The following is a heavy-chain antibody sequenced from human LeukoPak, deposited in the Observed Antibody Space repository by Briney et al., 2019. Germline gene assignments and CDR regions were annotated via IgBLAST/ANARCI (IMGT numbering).Heavy chain of an antibody. CDR1: GFTFSSYA. Sequence: GGSLRLSCAAPGFTFSSYAMSWVRQAPGKGLEWVSAISGSGGSTYYADSVKGRFTISRDNSKNTLYLQMNSLRAEDTAVYYCAKGRYCTNGVCYLDYWGQGTLVTVSS. V-gene: IGHV3-23*01. J-gene: IGHJ4*02. CDR3: AKGRYCTNGVCYLDY. CDR2: ISGSGGST. D-gene: IGHD2-8*01.